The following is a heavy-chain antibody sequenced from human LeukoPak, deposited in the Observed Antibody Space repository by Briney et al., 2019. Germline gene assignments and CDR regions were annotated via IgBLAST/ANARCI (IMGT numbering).Heavy chain of an antibody. D-gene: IGHD3-16*01. Sequence: GTSLRLSCTGSGFTFRDSGMHWVRQAPGKGLEWMAILSYDGSLKYYADSVKGRFTISRDNSKNTLYLQMNSLRVEDTAVYYCATSIERSTWGSHALDFWGQGTLVTVSS. J-gene: IGHJ4*02. CDR2: LSYDGSLK. CDR1: GFTFRDSG. V-gene: IGHV3-30*04. CDR3: ATSIERSTWGSHALDF.